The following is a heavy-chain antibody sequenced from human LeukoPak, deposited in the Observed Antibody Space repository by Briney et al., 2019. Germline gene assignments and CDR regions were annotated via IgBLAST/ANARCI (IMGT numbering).Heavy chain of an antibody. V-gene: IGHV3-21*01. CDR2: ISSTSSYI. J-gene: IGHJ4*02. D-gene: IGHD5-18*01. CDR3: ARDRRGYSYGLDY. CDR1: GFTFSSYS. Sequence: GGSLRLSCAASGFTFSSYSMNWVRQAPGKGLEWVSCISSTSSYIYYAVSVKGRFTISRDNTKNSLYLRMNSLRAEDTAVYYCARDRRGYSYGLDYWGQGTLITVSS.